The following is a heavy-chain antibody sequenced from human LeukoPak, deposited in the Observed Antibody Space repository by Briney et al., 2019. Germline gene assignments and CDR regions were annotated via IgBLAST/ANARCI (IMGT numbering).Heavy chain of an antibody. CDR3: ASQTRPVTTPYYYYYYMDV. V-gene: IGHV1-69*13. D-gene: IGHD4-11*01. Sequence: ASVKVSCKGSGGTFSSYAISWVRQAPGQGLEWMGGIIPIFGTANYAQKFQGRVTITADESTSTAYMELSSLRSEDTAVYYCASQTRPVTTPYYYYYYMDVWGKGTTVTVSS. CDR1: GGTFSSYA. CDR2: IIPIFGTA. J-gene: IGHJ6*03.